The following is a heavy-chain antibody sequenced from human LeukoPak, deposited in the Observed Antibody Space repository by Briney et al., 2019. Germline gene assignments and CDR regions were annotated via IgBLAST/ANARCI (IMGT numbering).Heavy chain of an antibody. V-gene: IGHV3-21*01. CDR2: ISSSSSYI. J-gene: IGHJ5*02. Sequence: GGSLRLSCAASGFTFSDSYMTWVRQAPGKGLEWVSSISSSSSYIYYADSVKGRFTISRDNAKNSLYLQMNSLRAEDTAVYYCARVEESASFDPWGQGTLVTVSS. CDR1: GFTFSDSY. D-gene: IGHD3-3*01. CDR3: ARVEESASFDP.